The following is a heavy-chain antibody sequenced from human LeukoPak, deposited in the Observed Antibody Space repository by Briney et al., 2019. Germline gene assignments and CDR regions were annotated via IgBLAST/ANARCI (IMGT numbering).Heavy chain of an antibody. D-gene: IGHD3-10*01. CDR3: ARDEYYYGSGSRIFDY. CDR1: GGSISSGGYY. CDR2: IYYSGST. V-gene: IGHV4-31*03. Sequence: PSETLSLTCTVSGGSISSGGYYWSWIRQHPGKGLEWIVDIYYSGSTYYNPSLKSRVTISVDTSKNQFSLKLSSVTAADTAVYYCARDEYYYGSGSRIFDYWGQGTLVTVSS. J-gene: IGHJ4*02.